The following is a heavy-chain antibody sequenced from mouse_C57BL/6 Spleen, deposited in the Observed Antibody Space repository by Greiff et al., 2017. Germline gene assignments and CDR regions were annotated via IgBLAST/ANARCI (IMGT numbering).Heavy chain of an antibody. J-gene: IGHJ3*01. CDR2: ISPRSGYT. CDR3: VRDSSGFAY. V-gene: IGHV1-4*01. CDR1: GYTFTSYT. Sequence: VQLQQSGAELARPGASVKMSCKASGYTFTSYTMHWVKQRPGQGLEWIGYISPRSGYTKYNQKFKDKATLTADKSSSTAYMQLSSLTSEDSAVYSCVRDSSGFAYWGQGTLVTVSA. D-gene: IGHD3-2*01.